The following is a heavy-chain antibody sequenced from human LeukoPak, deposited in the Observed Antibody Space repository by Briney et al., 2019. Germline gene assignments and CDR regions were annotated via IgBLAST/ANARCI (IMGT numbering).Heavy chain of an antibody. CDR1: GFTFSSYA. CDR2: ISYDGSNK. D-gene: IGHD2-21*02. V-gene: IGHV3-30*04. Sequence: PGGSLRHACAASGFTFSSYAMHWVRQAPGKGLEWVAVISYDGSNKYYADSVKGRFTISRDNSKNTLYLQMNSLRAEDTAVYYCARSVVVTALPDYWGQGTLVTVSS. CDR3: ARSVVVTALPDY. J-gene: IGHJ4*02.